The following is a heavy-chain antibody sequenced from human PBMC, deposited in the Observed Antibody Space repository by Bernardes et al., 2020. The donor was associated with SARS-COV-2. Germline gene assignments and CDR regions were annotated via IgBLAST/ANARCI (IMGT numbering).Heavy chain of an antibody. Sequence: GGSLRLSCAASGYSFSSYAMTWVPPAPGKGLEWVSAISCSACSTYYADPLKGRFTISRDNSKNTLYLQMNSLRAEDTAVYYCARSRDYGDFGGILRGYYFDYWGQGTLVTVSS. D-gene: IGHD4-17*01. CDR2: ISCSACST. CDR1: GYSFSSYA. V-gene: IGHV3-23*01. J-gene: IGHJ4*02. CDR3: ARSRDYGDFGGILRGYYFDY.